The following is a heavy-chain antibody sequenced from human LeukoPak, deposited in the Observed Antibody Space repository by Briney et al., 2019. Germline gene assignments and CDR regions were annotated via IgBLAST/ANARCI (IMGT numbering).Heavy chain of an antibody. Sequence: PSETQSLTCTVSGGSISSYYWSWIRQPPGKGLEWIAYIYNSGSTNYNPSLRSRVTISVDTSKNQFSLKLSSVTAADAAAYFCARGVRAGGYPYFDTWGQGTPVSVSS. CDR3: ARGVRAGGYPYFDT. V-gene: IGHV4-59*01. J-gene: IGHJ4*02. CDR2: IYNSGST. CDR1: GGSISSYY. D-gene: IGHD5-12*01.